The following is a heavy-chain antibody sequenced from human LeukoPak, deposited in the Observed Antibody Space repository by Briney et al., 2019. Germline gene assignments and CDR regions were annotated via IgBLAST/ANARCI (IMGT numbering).Heavy chain of an antibody. J-gene: IGHJ4*02. D-gene: IGHD3-9*01. CDR3: ARGDDILTGFRFDY. CDR1: GYTFINYY. Sequence: ASVKVSCKASGYTFINYYIHWVRQAPGQGLEWMGIINPSGGSTTYPQKFQGRVTMTRDMSTSTVYMDLSSLRSEDTAVYYCARGDDILTGFRFDYWGQGTLVTVSS. V-gene: IGHV1-46*01. CDR2: INPSGGST.